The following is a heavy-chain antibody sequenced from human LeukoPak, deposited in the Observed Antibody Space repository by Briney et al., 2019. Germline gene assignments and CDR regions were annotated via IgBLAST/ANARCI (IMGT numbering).Heavy chain of an antibody. J-gene: IGHJ4*02. V-gene: IGHV1-69*06. CDR3: ATALYGSGNFDY. CDR1: GGTFSSYA. CDR2: IIPIFGTA. D-gene: IGHD3-10*01. Sequence: GASVKVSCKASGGTFSSYAISWVRQAPGQGLEWMGGIIPIFGTANYAQKFQGRVTITADKSTSTAYMELGSLRSEDTAVYYCATALYGSGNFDYWGQGTLVTVSS.